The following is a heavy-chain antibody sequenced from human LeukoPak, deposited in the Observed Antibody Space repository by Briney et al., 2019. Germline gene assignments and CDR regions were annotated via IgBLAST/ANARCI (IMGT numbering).Heavy chain of an antibody. CDR2: LYNPDST. D-gene: IGHD2-2*01. CDR1: GYPINNDSY. V-gene: IGHV4-38-2*01. CDR3: ARQYDSYFYYYLDL. Sequence: SETLSLTCAVSGYPINNDSYWFCLRQPPKKVLEWFASLYNPDSTYYNASVKSRVTISSDKSRNQLSLKLSFVTAADTAVYYCARQYDSYFYYYLDLWGTGTTVTVSS. J-gene: IGHJ6*03.